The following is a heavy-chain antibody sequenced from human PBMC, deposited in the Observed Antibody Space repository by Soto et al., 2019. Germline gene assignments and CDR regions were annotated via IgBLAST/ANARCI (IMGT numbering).Heavy chain of an antibody. D-gene: IGHD3-9*01. V-gene: IGHV4-31*02. CDR1: GGSISSGGYY. CDR2: IYYSGST. Sequence: SETLSLTCTVSGGSISSGGYYWSWIRQHPGKGLEWIGYIYYSGSTYYNPSLKSRVTISVDTSKNQFSLKLSSVTAADTAVYYCARVLVSRGYYYYGMDVWGQGTTVTVSS. CDR3: ARVLVSRGYYYYGMDV. J-gene: IGHJ6*02.